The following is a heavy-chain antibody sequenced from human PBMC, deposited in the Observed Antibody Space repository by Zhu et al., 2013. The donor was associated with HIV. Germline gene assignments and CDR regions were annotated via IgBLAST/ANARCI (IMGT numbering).Heavy chain of an antibody. CDR1: GYTFSGYY. J-gene: IGHJ4*02. CDR2: INPNTGGT. V-gene: IGHV1-2*02. CDR3: ARGDYYDSSGYYDY. D-gene: IGHD3-22*01. Sequence: QVQLVQSGAEVKKPGASVKVSCKASGYTFSGYYIHWVRQAPGQGLEWMGWINPNTGGTDYAQKFQGRVTMTRDTSISTAYIDLRSLRSDDTAVYYCARGDYYDSSGYYDYWGQGTLVTVSS.